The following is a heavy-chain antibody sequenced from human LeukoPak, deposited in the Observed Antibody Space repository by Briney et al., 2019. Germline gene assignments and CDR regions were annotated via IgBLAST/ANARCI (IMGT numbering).Heavy chain of an antibody. D-gene: IGHD3-3*01. CDR1: GGPFSGYY. CDR2: INHSGST. CDR3: ARARPPKTSRRYYDFWSGYYNDY. V-gene: IGHV4-34*01. Sequence: PSETLSLTCAVYGGPFSGYYWSWIRQPPGKGLEWIGEINHSGSTNYNPSLKSRVTISVDTSKNQFSLKLSSVTAADTAVYYCARARPPKTSRRYYDFWSGYYNDYWGQGTLVTVSS. J-gene: IGHJ4*02.